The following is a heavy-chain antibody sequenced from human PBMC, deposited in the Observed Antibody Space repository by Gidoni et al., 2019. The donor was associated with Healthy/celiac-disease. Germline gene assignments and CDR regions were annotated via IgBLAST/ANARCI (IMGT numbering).Heavy chain of an antibody. CDR1: GFTFSSYG. CDR2: IWYDGSNK. CDR3: ARERRDIVVVPAAHYYYYGMDV. J-gene: IGHJ6*02. D-gene: IGHD2-2*01. Sequence: QVQLVESGGGVVQPGRSLRLSCAASGFTFSSYGMHWVRQAPGKGLEWVAVIWYDGSNKYYADSVKGRFTISRDNSKNTLYLQMNSLRAEDTAVYYCARERRDIVVVPAAHYYYYGMDVWGQGTTVTVSS. V-gene: IGHV3-33*01.